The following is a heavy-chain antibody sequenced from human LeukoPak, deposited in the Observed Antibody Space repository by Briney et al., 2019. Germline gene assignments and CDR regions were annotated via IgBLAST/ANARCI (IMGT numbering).Heavy chain of an antibody. J-gene: IGHJ6*02. CDR3: ARQVGATSYYYYGMDV. CDR1: GGSISGYY. CDR2: MFYSGTT. D-gene: IGHD1-26*01. V-gene: IGHV4-59*08. Sequence: SETLSLASTVSGGSISGYYGSWIRQPPGKGLEWIGYMFYSGTTNYNPSLKSLVTISVDTSKTPFSLKLSPVTAAATAVYYCARQVGATSYYYYGMDVWGQGTTVTVSS.